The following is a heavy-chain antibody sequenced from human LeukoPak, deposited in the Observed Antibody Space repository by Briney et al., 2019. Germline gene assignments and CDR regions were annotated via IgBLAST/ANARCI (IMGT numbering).Heavy chain of an antibody. D-gene: IGHD4-11*01. Sequence: PSETLSLTCAVSGYSISSSYYWGWIRQPPGKGLERIGTIYHSGSTHYTPSLKSRVTLSVETSKNQFSLKLRSVTAADTAVYYCASLPSNTVTHDYWGQGTLVTVSS. J-gene: IGHJ4*02. CDR2: IYHSGST. CDR3: ASLPSNTVTHDY. CDR1: GYSISSSYY. V-gene: IGHV4-38-2*01.